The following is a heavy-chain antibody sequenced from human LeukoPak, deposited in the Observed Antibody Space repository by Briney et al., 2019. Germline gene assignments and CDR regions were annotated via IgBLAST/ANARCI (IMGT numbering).Heavy chain of an antibody. CDR1: GYSFTSYW. V-gene: IGHV5-51*01. CDR3: ARLVGAAAVSNWFDP. CDR2: IYPGDSDT. D-gene: IGHD6-13*01. Sequence: GESLKISCKGSGYSFTSYWIGWVRQMPGKGLGWMGIIYPGDSDTRYSPSFQGQVTISADKSISTAYLQWSSLKASDTAMYYCARLVGAAAVSNWFDPWGQGTLVTVSS. J-gene: IGHJ5*02.